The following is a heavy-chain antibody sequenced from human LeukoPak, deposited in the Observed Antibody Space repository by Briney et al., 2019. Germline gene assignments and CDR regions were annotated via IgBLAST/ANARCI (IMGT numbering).Heavy chain of an antibody. J-gene: IGHJ5*02. Sequence: PGGSLRLSCAASGFTFSSYSMNWVRQAPGKGLEWVSSISSSSSYIYYADSVKGRFTISRDNAKNSLYLQINSLRAEDTAVYYCARDWRYYYDSSGPPWGQGTLVTVSS. CDR1: GFTFSSYS. D-gene: IGHD3-22*01. CDR2: ISSSSSYI. V-gene: IGHV3-21*01. CDR3: ARDWRYYYDSSGPP.